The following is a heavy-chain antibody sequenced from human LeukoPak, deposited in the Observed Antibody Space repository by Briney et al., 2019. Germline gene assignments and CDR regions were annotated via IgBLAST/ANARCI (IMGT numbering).Heavy chain of an antibody. CDR1: GGSISSSSYY. D-gene: IGHD3-16*01. Sequence: SEPLSLTCTVSGGSISSSSYYWGWIRQPPGKGLEWIGSIYYSGSTYYNPSLKSRVTISVDTSKNQFSLKLSSVTAADTAVYYCARGRTFGGPWGQGTLVTVSS. V-gene: IGHV4-39*07. CDR3: ARGRTFGGP. CDR2: IYYSGST. J-gene: IGHJ5*02.